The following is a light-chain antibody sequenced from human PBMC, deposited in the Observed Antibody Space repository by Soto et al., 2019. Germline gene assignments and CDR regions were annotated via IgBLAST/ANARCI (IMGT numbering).Light chain of an antibody. CDR3: QHYNKRPPDYK. Sequence: EVVLTQSPATLSVSPGETATPSCRASQSIRSYLAWYQQKAGQSPRLLIYGASMRATGVPTRFGESGSGTEFTLAVSSLQSEDFALYYCQHYNKRPPDYKFGQWTKVEIK. V-gene: IGKV3-15*01. J-gene: IGKJ2*01. CDR1: QSIRSY. CDR2: GAS.